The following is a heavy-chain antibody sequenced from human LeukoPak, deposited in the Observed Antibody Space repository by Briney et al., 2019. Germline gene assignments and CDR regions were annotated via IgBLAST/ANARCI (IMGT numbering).Heavy chain of an antibody. Sequence: PSETLSLTCTVSGGSISSYYWSCIRQPPGKGLEWIGYIYYSGSTNYNPSLKSRVTISVDTSKNQFSLKLSSVTAADTAVYYCARSITIFGVPTLNWFDPWGQGTLVTVSS. D-gene: IGHD3-3*01. CDR1: GGSISSYY. J-gene: IGHJ5*02. V-gene: IGHV4-59*01. CDR2: IYYSGST. CDR3: ARSITIFGVPTLNWFDP.